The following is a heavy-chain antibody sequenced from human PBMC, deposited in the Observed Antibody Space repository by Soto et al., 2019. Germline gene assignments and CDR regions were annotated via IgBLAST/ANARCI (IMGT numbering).Heavy chain of an antibody. CDR1: GGSFSGYY. Sequence: PSETLSLTCAVYGGSFSGYYWSWIRQPPGKGLEWIGEINHSGSTNYNPSLKSRVTISVDTSKNQFSLKLSSVTAADTAVYYCARTGIAAAGYYYYGMDVWGQGTTVTVSS. J-gene: IGHJ6*02. CDR2: INHSGST. CDR3: ARTGIAAAGYYYYGMDV. D-gene: IGHD6-13*01. V-gene: IGHV4-34*01.